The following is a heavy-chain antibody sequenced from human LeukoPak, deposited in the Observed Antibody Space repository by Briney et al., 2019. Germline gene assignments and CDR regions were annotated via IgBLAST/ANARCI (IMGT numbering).Heavy chain of an antibody. V-gene: IGHV3-21*01. J-gene: IGHJ5*02. CDR1: GFTFSSYS. Sequence: GGSLRLSCAASGFTFSSYSMNWVRQAPGKGLEWVSSISSSSSYIYYADSVKGRFTISRDNAKNSLYLQMNSLRAEDTAVYYCARYPDILTGYYTPNWFDPWGQGTLVTVSS. CDR2: ISSSSSYI. D-gene: IGHD3-9*01. CDR3: ARYPDILTGYYTPNWFDP.